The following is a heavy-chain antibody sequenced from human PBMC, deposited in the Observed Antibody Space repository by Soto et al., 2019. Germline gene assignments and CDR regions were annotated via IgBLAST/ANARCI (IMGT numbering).Heavy chain of an antibody. CDR3: AREGVHSNVVTFFEY. Sequence: QVQLVQSGAEVKKPGSSVKVSCKTSGGTLSNYAISWLRQAPGQGPEWMGSIIPIFDTANYAQKFHGRVTKTEDESTSTVYMELSSLRSEDTAVYSCAREGVHSNVVTFFEYRGQGTMITVSS. CDR1: GGTLSNYA. D-gene: IGHD3-10*02. V-gene: IGHV1-69*15. J-gene: IGHJ4*02. CDR2: IIPIFDTA.